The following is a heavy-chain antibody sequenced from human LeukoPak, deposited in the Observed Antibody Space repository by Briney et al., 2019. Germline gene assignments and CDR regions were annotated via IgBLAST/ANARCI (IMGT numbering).Heavy chain of an antibody. CDR3: ARGYIEAAAGLNWFDP. Sequence: VKPSETLSLTCTVSGGSISSGDYYWSWIRQPPGKGLEWIGYIYYSGSTYYNPSLESRVTISVDTSKNQFSLKLSSVTAADTAVYYCARGYIEAAAGLNWFDPWGQGTLVTVSS. V-gene: IGHV4-30-4*01. CDR2: IYYSGST. D-gene: IGHD6-13*01. CDR1: GGSISSGDYY. J-gene: IGHJ5*02.